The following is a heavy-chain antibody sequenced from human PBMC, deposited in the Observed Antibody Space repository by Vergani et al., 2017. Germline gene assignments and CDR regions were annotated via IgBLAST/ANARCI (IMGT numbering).Heavy chain of an antibody. CDR3: GRVDTQVPATSHFYYMDV. CDR1: GASMSSVGYY. CDR2: ILGSGTA. D-gene: IGHD6-25*01. V-gene: IGHV4-61*02. Sequence: QVQLQESGPGLVKPSQTLSLTCTVSGASMSSVGYYWTWIRQSAGKRLEWIGDILGSGTANYNPSFQGRVSMSVATSKNQFSLTLSSVNATDTAVYYCGRVDTQVPATSHFYYMDVWGKGTTVVVSS. J-gene: IGHJ6*03.